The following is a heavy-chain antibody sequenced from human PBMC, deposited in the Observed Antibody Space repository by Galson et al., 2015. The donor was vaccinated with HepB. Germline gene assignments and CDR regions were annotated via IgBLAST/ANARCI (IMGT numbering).Heavy chain of an antibody. CDR2: TYFRSKWYY. Sequence: CAISGDSVSGNIVSWNRIRQSPSRGLEWLGRTYFRSKWYYDSAVSVKSRITINPDTSENQFSLQLHSVAPEDTAVYYCAGAGYCRSTYCFFAYWGQGTLVTVSS. CDR1: GDSVSGNIVS. J-gene: IGHJ4*02. CDR3: AGAGYCRSTYCFFAY. V-gene: IGHV6-1*01. D-gene: IGHD2-2*01.